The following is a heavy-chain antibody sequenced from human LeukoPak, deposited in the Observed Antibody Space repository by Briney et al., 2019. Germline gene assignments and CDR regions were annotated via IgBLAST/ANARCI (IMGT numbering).Heavy chain of an antibody. CDR2: INPNSGGT. CDR1: GYTFTGDY. Sequence: GASVKVSXKASGYTFTGDYMHWVRQAPGQGLEWMGWINPNSGGTNYAQKFQGRVTMTRDTSISTAYMELSRLRSDDTAVYYCARGITFFGVVIIEPSFDYWGQGTLVTVSS. J-gene: IGHJ4*02. CDR3: ARGITFFGVVIIEPSFDY. D-gene: IGHD3-3*01. V-gene: IGHV1-2*02.